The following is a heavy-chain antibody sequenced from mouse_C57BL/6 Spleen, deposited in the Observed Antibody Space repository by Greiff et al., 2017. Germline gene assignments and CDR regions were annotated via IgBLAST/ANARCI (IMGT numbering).Heavy chain of an antibody. V-gene: IGHV1-20*01. CDR2: INPYNGDT. J-gene: IGHJ4*01. CDR1: GYSFTGYF. D-gene: IGHD1-1*01. Sequence: EVKLMESGPELVKPGASVKISCKASGYSFTGYFMNWVMQSHGKSLEWIGRINPYNGDTFYNQKFKGKATLTVDKSSSTAHMELRSLTSEDSAVYYCARLYYGRSPYYAMDYWGQGTSVTVAS. CDR3: ARLYYGRSPYYAMDY.